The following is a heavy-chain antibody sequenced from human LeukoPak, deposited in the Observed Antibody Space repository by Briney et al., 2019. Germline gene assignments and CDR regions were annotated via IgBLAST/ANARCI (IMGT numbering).Heavy chain of an antibody. CDR2: IIPILGIA. D-gene: IGHD1-1*01. J-gene: IGHJ4*02. CDR1: RGTFSSYA. Sequence: SVKVSCKASRGTFSSYAISWVRQAPGQGLEWMGRIIPILGIANYAQKFQGRVTITADKSTSTAYMELSSLRSEDTAVYYCARGQGSTPLEYWGQGTLVTVSS. V-gene: IGHV1-69*04. CDR3: ARGQGSTPLEY.